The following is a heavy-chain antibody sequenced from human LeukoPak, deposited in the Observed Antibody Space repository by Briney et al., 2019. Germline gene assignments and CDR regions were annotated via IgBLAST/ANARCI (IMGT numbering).Heavy chain of an antibody. Sequence: GGSLRLSCAASGFTFSSYWMSWVRQAPGKGLEWVANIKQDGSEKYYVDSVKGRFTISRDNAKNSLYLQMNSLRAEDTAVYYCARLSNYGYGYYYYYYYYYMDVWGKGTTVTVSS. V-gene: IGHV3-7*01. J-gene: IGHJ6*03. CDR3: ARLSNYGYGYYYYYYYYYMDV. D-gene: IGHD5-18*01. CDR2: IKQDGSEK. CDR1: GFTFSSYW.